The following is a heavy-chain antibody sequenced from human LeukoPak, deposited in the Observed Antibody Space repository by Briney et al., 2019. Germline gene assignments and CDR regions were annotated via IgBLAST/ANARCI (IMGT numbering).Heavy chain of an antibody. D-gene: IGHD3-9*01. Sequence: ASVKVSCKASGYTFTSYGISWVRQAPGQGLEWMGWISAYNGNTNYAQKLQGRVTMTTDTSTSIAYMELRSLRSDDAAVYYCARGYEYYDILTGPRDYWGQGTLVTVSS. CDR2: ISAYNGNT. CDR3: ARGYEYYDILTGPRDY. CDR1: GYTFTSYG. J-gene: IGHJ4*02. V-gene: IGHV1-18*01.